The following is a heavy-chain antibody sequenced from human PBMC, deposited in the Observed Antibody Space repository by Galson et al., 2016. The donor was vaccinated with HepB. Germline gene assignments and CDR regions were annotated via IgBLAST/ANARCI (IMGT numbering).Heavy chain of an antibody. D-gene: IGHD6-13*01. CDR3: ARTRAAAGYYFDY. CDR1: GFSLSTSGMR. CDR2: IDWGDDK. Sequence: ALVKPTQTLTLTCTFSGFSLSTSGMRVSWIRQPPGKALEWLARIDWGDDKLYSTSLKTRLTISKDTSRNQVVLTMTNMDPVDTATYYCARTRAAAGYYFDYWGQGTLVTVSS. J-gene: IGHJ4*02. V-gene: IGHV2-70*04.